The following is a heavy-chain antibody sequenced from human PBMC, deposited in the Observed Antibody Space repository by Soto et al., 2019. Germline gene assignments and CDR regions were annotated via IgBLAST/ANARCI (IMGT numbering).Heavy chain of an antibody. J-gene: IGHJ4*02. CDR3: ARVIGMNYYDSSGQLDY. D-gene: IGHD3-22*01. CDR1: GGTFSSYA. V-gene: IGHV1-69*13. CDR2: IIPIFGTA. Sequence: ASVKVSCKASGGTFSSYAISWVRQAPGQGLEWMGGIIPIFGTANYAQKFQGRVTITADESTSTAYMELSSLRSEDTAVYYCARVIGMNYYDSSGQLDYWGQGTLVTVSS.